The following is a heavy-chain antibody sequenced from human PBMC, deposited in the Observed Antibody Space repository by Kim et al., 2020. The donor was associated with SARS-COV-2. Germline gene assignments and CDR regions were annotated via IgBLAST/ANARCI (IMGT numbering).Heavy chain of an antibody. CDR1: GITFSSNW. CDR2: INADGSIT. J-gene: IGHJ4*02. CDR3: VRGINN. V-gene: IGHV3-74*01. Sequence: GGSLRLSCAASGITFSSNWMFWVRQAPGKGLVCVSRINADGSITNYAESVKGRFTISRDNAKNTLYLQMNSLRAEDTAIYYCVRGINNWGLGTLVTVSS. D-gene: IGHD2-21*01.